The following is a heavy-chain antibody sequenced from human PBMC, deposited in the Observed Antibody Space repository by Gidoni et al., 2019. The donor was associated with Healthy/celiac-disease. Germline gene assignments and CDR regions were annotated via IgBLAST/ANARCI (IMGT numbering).Heavy chain of an antibody. Sequence: EVQLVESGGGLVQPGGSLRLSCAASGFTFSSYEMNWVRQAPGKGLEWVSYISSSGSTIYYADSVKGRFTISRDNAKNSLYLQMNSLRAEDTAVYYCARATYSSGWFVEYFQHWGQGTLVTVSS. V-gene: IGHV3-48*03. D-gene: IGHD6-19*01. CDR1: GFTFSSYE. CDR2: ISSSGSTI. CDR3: ARATYSSGWFVEYFQH. J-gene: IGHJ1*01.